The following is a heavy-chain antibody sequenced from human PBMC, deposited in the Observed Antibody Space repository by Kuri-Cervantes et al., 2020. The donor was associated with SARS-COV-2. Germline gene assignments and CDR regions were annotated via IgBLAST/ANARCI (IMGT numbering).Heavy chain of an antibody. CDR3: ARDLRLGKSLDY. V-gene: IGHV3-21*01. CDR1: GFTFSSYS. J-gene: IGHJ4*02. D-gene: IGHD7-27*01. CDR2: ISSSSSYI. Sequence: LSLTRAASGFTFSSYSMNWVRQAPGKGLEWVSSISSSSSYIYYADSVKGRFTISRDNAKNSLYLQMSSLRAEDTAVYYCARDLRLGKSLDYWGQGTLVTVSS.